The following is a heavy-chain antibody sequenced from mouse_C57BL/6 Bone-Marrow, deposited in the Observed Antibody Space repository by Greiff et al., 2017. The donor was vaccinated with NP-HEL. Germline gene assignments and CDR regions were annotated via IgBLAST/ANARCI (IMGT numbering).Heavy chain of an antibody. CDR3: ARSRELSAVASYAMDY. Sequence: VQLQQSGPGLVQPSQSLSITCTVSGFSLTSYGVHWVRQSPGKGLEWLGVIWSGGSTDYNAAFISRLSISKDNSKSQVFFKMNSLQADDTAIYYCARSRELSAVASYAMDYWGQGTSVTVSS. CDR1: GFSLTSYG. J-gene: IGHJ4*01. CDR2: IWSGGST. V-gene: IGHV2-2*01. D-gene: IGHD6-1*01.